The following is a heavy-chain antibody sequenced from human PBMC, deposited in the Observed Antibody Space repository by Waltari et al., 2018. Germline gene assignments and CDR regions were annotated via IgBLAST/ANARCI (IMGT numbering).Heavy chain of an antibody. Sequence: QVQLVESGGGVVQPGRSLRLSCAASGFTFSSYAMHWVRQAPGKGLEWVAVISYDGSNKCYADSVKGRITISRDNSKNTLYLQMNSLRAEDTAVYYCARGAPSGSYLRAPFDYWGQGTLVTVSS. CDR2: ISYDGSNK. J-gene: IGHJ4*02. CDR3: ARGAPSGSYLRAPFDY. D-gene: IGHD1-26*01. V-gene: IGHV3-30-3*01. CDR1: GFTFSSYA.